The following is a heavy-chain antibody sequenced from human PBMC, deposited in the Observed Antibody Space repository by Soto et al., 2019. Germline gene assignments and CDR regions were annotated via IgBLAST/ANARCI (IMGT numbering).Heavy chain of an antibody. CDR2: IYWDDDK. J-gene: IGHJ4*02. D-gene: IGHD3-10*01. CDR3: AHHPYYGLGSYSFDY. V-gene: IGHV2-5*02. CDR1: GFSLTTSGVG. Sequence: QITLKESGPPLVRPTQTLTLTCTFSGFSLTTSGVGVGWIRQPPGKALEWLAVIYWDDDKRYSSSLKSRLTITKDTSKNQVVLTMHNMDPVDTATYYCAHHPYYGLGSYSFDYWGQGTLVTVSS.